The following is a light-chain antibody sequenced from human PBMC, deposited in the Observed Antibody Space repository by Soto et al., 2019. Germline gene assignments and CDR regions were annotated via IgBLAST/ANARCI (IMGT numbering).Light chain of an antibody. J-gene: IGLJ1*01. V-gene: IGLV2-14*03. CDR2: YVD. CDR1: SRDVGAYDY. Sequence: QSVLTQPASVSGSPGQSITISCTGTSRDVGAYDYVSWYLQYPDKAPQLLIYYVDHRPSGVSSRFSGSKSGNTASLTISGLQAEDEGDYYCKSYAGSNTYVFGSGTKLTVL. CDR3: KSYAGSNTYV.